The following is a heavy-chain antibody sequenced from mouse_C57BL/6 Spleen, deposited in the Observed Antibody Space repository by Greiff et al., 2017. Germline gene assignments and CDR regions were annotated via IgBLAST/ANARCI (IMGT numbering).Heavy chain of an antibody. D-gene: IGHD1-1*01. J-gene: IGHJ1*03. Sequence: EVQLQQSGTVLARPGASVKMSCKTSGYTFTSYWMHWVKQRPGQGLEWVGAIYPGNSDTSYNQKFKGKAKLTAVTSASTAYMELSSLTNDDPAVYYCTRNYYGSSPRYCDVWGTGTTVTVSS. CDR1: GYTFTSYW. CDR3: TRNYYGSSPRYCDV. CDR2: IYPGNSDT. V-gene: IGHV1-5*01.